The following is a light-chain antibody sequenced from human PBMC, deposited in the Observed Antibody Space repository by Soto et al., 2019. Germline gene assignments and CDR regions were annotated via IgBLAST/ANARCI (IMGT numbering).Light chain of an antibody. J-gene: IGKJ1*01. CDR3: QQYGSSPRT. Sequence: EIVLTQSPGTLSLSPGERATLSCRASQCVSSSYLAWYQQKPGQAPRLLIYGASSRATGIPDRFSGSGSGKDFTLTISRLEPEDFAVYYCQQYGSSPRTFGQGTKVEI. V-gene: IGKV3-20*01. CDR1: QCVSSSY. CDR2: GAS.